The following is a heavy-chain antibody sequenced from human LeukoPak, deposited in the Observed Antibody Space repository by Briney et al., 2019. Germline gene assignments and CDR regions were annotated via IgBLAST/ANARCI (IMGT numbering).Heavy chain of an antibody. CDR3: ARGGSDYTNYYFDY. J-gene: IGHJ4*02. V-gene: IGHV3-72*01. Sequence: GGSLRLSCAASGFTFSSYWMQWVRQAPGKGLEWVGRIRNKASTYTTQYAASVKGRFTISRDDSKNSLYLQMNSLKTEDTAMYYCARGGSDYTNYYFDYWGQGTLVTVSS. CDR1: GFTFSSYW. D-gene: IGHD4-11*01. CDR2: IRNKASTYTT.